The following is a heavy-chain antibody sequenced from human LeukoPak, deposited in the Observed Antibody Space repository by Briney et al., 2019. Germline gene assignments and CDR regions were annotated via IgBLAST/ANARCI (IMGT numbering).Heavy chain of an antibody. V-gene: IGHV1-18*01. CDR1: GYTFTSYG. Sequence: GASVKVSCKASGYTFTSYGISWVRQAPGQGLEWMGRISAYNGNTNYAQKLQGRVTMTTDTSTSTAYMELRSLRSDDTAVYYCARVVLYCSSTSCYPLTGFDPWGQGTLVTVSS. CDR3: ARVVLYCSSTSCYPLTGFDP. D-gene: IGHD2-2*01. J-gene: IGHJ5*02. CDR2: ISAYNGNT.